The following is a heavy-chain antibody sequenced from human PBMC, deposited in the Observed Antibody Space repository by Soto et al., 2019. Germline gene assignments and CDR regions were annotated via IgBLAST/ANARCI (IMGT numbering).Heavy chain of an antibody. CDR2: IWYDGSNK. CDR3: GRWELPRLVRGVIPSSH. D-gene: IGHD3-10*01. CDR1: GFTFSSYG. J-gene: IGHJ4*02. V-gene: IGHV3-33*08. Sequence: GGSLRLSCAASGFTFSSYGMHWVRQAPGKGLEWVAVIWYDGSNKYYADSVKGRFTISRDNSKNTLYLQVNSLRAEDTAVYYCGRWELPRLVRGVIPSSHWGQGTLVTVSS.